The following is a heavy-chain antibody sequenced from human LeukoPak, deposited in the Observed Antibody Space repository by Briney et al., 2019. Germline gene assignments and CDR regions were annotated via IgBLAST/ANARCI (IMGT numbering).Heavy chain of an antibody. CDR1: GGTFSSYA. J-gene: IGHJ4*02. V-gene: IGHV1-69*01. CDR2: IIPIFGTA. Sequence: ASVKVSCKASGGTFSSYAISWVRQAPGQGLEWMGGIIPIFGTANYAQKFQGRVTITADESTSTAYMELSSLRSEDTAVYYCARVIAVAGMPFDYWGQGTLVTVSS. D-gene: IGHD6-19*01. CDR3: ARVIAVAGMPFDY.